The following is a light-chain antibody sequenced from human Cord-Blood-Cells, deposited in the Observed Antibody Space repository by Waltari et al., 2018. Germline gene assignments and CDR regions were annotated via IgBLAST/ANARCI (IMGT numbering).Light chain of an antibody. CDR1: QSVLYSSNNKNY. Sequence: DIVMTQSTDSMAVSLGERVTINCKSSQSVLYSSNNKNYLAGYQQKPGHPPKLLIYWASTRESGVPDRFSGSRSVTDFTLTLSILQAQDVAVYYCQQYYSTPYTFGQGTKLEIK. CDR3: QQYYSTPYT. J-gene: IGKJ2*01. V-gene: IGKV4-1*01. CDR2: WAS.